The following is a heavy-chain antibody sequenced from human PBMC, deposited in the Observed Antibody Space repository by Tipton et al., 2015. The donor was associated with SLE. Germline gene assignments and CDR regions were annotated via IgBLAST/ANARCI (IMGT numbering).Heavy chain of an antibody. CDR1: GYSISSGYY. V-gene: IGHV4-38-2*02. Sequence: TLSLTCTVSGYSISSGYYWGWIRQPPGKGLEWFGSIYHSGSTYYNPSLKSRVTISVDTSKNQFSLKLSSVTAADTAVYYCASIETGWFDPWGQGTLVTVSS. J-gene: IGHJ5*02. CDR3: ASIETGWFDP. CDR2: IYHSGST. D-gene: IGHD1-14*01.